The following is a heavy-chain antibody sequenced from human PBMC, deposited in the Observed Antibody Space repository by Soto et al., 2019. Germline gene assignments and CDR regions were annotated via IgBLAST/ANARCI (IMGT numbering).Heavy chain of an antibody. CDR1: GYTFTSDG. V-gene: IGHV1-18*01. CDR3: ARGAPKGYTYGYGALHF. J-gene: IGHJ3*01. Sequence: ASVKVSCKASGYTFTSDGISWVRQAPGQGLEWMGWISAYNGNTNYAQKFQGRVTMTTDTSTSTAYMELRSLSSDDTAVYYCARGAPKGYTYGYGALHFWGQGTMVTVSS. D-gene: IGHD5-18*01. CDR2: ISAYNGNT.